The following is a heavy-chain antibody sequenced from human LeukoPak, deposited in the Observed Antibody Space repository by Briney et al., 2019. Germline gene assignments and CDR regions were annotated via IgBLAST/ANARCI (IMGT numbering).Heavy chain of an antibody. CDR1: GGSISSSNW. Sequence: SETLSLTCAVSGGSISSSNWWSWVRQPPGKGLEWIGEIYHSGSTNYNPSLKSRVTISVDKSKNQLSLKLSSVTAADTAVYYCARAGGYSYGPGGYGMDVWGQGTTVTVSS. J-gene: IGHJ6*02. CDR2: IYHSGST. D-gene: IGHD5-18*01. V-gene: IGHV4-4*02. CDR3: ARAGGYSYGPGGYGMDV.